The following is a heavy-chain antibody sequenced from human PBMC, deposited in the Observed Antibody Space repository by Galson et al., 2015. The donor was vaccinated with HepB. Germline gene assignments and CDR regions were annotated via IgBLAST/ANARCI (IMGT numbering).Heavy chain of an antibody. CDR3: ALVQSSIAVAGDC. CDR1: GYTFTNYW. J-gene: IGHJ4*02. Sequence: QSGAEVKKPGESLTISCTASGYTFTNYWISWVRQMPGKGLEWMGRIDPTDSYTNYRPSFQGHVTISVDKSTSTAFLHWSSLQASHTAVYYCALVQSSIAVAGDCCGQGTLIPVSS. D-gene: IGHD6-19*01. V-gene: IGHV5-10-1*01. CDR2: IDPTDSYT.